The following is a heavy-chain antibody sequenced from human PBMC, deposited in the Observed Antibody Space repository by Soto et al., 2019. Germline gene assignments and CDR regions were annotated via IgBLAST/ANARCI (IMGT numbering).Heavy chain of an antibody. CDR1: GGSISSGDYS. Sequence: QLQLQESGSGLVKPSQTLSLTCAVSGGSISSGDYSWNWIRQPPGKGLEWIGNIFHSGSTYYNPSLKSRVTISVDRSKNHFSLRLSSVTAADTAVYYCARAQSGGYYSFDYWGQGILVTVSS. CDR3: ARAQSGGYYSFDY. CDR2: IFHSGST. D-gene: IGHD3-22*01. J-gene: IGHJ4*02. V-gene: IGHV4-30-2*01.